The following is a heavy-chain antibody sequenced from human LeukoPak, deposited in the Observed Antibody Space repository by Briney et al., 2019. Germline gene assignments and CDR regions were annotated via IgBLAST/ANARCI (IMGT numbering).Heavy chain of an antibody. V-gene: IGHV1-69*01. Sequence: SVNVSCKASGGTFSSYAISWVRQAPGQGLEWMGGIIPIFGTANYAQKFQGRVTITADESTSTAYMELSSLRSEDTAVYYCARDYGSGTLLYNWFDPWGQGTLVTVSS. CDR2: IIPIFGTA. CDR3: ARDYGSGTLLYNWFDP. J-gene: IGHJ5*02. D-gene: IGHD3-10*01. CDR1: GGTFSSYA.